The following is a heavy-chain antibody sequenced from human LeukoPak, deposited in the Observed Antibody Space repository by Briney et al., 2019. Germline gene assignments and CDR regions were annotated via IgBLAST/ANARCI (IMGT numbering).Heavy chain of an antibody. J-gene: IGHJ3*02. CDR3: ATDRTTSDAFDI. CDR1: GYTFTDYY. CDR2: VDPEDGET. Sequence: ASVKVSCKVSGYTFTDYYMHWVQQAPGKGREWMGLVDPEDGETIYAEKFQGRVTITADTSTDTAYMELSSLRSEDTAVYYCATDRTTSDAFDIWGQGTMVTVSS. D-gene: IGHD1/OR15-1a*01. V-gene: IGHV1-69-2*01.